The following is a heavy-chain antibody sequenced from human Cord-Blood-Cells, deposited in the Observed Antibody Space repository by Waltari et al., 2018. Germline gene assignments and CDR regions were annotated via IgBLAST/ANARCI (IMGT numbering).Heavy chain of an antibody. J-gene: IGHJ2*01. D-gene: IGHD3-3*01. CDR3: AREETIFGVVIIGGYFDL. V-gene: IGHV4-34*01. CDR2: INHSGSN. CDR1: GGSFSGYY. Sequence: QVQLQQWGAGLLKPSETLSLTCAVYGGSFSGYYWSWIRQPPGKGLEWIGEINHSGSNNYNPSLKSRFTISVDTSKNQFSLKLSSVTAADTAVYYCAREETIFGVVIIGGYFDLWGRGTLVTVSS.